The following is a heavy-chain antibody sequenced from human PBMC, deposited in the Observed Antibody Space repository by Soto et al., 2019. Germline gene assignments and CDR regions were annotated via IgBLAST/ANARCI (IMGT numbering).Heavy chain of an antibody. CDR1: GGSISSGDYY. Sequence: QVQLQESGPGLVKPSQTLSLTCTVSGGSISSGDYYWSWIRQPPGKGLEWIGYIYYSGSTYYNPSLKSRVTISVDTSKNQFSLKLSSVTAADTAVYYCARVGRTRDLSCYEPITPNNDYWGQGTLVTVSS. J-gene: IGHJ4*02. V-gene: IGHV4-30-4*01. D-gene: IGHD5-12*01. CDR3: ARVGRTRDLSCYEPITPNNDY. CDR2: IYYSGST.